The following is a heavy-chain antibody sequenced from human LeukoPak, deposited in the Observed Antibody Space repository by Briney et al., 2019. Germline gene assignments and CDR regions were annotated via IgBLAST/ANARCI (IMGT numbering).Heavy chain of an antibody. CDR3: AKDSIVATIMFPYSYYYMDV. Sequence: GGSLRLSCAASGFTFSSYAIHWVRQAPGKGLEWVAVISFDGTDAFYADSVKGRFTISRDNSKNTLYLQMNSLRAEDTAVYYCAKDSIVATIMFPYSYYYMDVWGKGTTVTISS. J-gene: IGHJ6*03. CDR2: ISFDGTDA. V-gene: IGHV3-30*04. D-gene: IGHD5-12*01. CDR1: GFTFSSYA.